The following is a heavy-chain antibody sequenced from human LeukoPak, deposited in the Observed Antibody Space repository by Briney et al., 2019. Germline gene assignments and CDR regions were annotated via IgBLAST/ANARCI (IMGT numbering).Heavy chain of an antibody. V-gene: IGHV1-69*13. CDR2: IIPIFGTA. Sequence: GASVKVSCKASGGTFSSYAISWVRQAPGQGLEWMGGIIPIFGTANYAQKFQGRVTITADESTSTAYMELSSLRSEDTAVYYCARRRDGYNSGLEFDYWGQGTLVTVSS. J-gene: IGHJ4*02. CDR3: ARRRDGYNSGLEFDY. D-gene: IGHD5-24*01. CDR1: GGTFSSYA.